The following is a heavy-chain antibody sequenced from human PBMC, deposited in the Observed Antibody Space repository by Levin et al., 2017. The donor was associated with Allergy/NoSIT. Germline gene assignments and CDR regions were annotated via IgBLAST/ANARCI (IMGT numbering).Heavy chain of an antibody. D-gene: IGHD3-10*01. CDR3: ARATGSGNYYNVVPFDY. J-gene: IGHJ4*02. Sequence: ESLKISCAVYGGSFSGYYWSWIRQPPGKGLEWIGEINHSGSTNYNPSLKSRVTISVDTSKNQFSLKLSSVTAADTAVYYCARATGSGNYYNVVPFDYWGQGTLVTVSS. CDR2: INHSGST. CDR1: GGSFSGYY. V-gene: IGHV4-34*01.